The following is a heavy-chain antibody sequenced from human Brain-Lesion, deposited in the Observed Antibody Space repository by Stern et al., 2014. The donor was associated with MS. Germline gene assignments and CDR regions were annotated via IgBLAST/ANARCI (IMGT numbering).Heavy chain of an antibody. J-gene: IGHJ4*02. V-gene: IGHV4-61*02. CDR1: GASISSGTSY. Sequence: QVQLGQSGPGLVKPSQTLSLTCTVSGASISSGTSYWSWIRQPAGGGLEWIGRLHASGATYYNPSLKSRVTISGDTSKNQFSLTLNSVTAADTAVYYCARGHWELLGNNYFDSWGQGTLVTVSS. CDR3: ARGHWELLGNNYFDS. CDR2: LHASGAT. D-gene: IGHD1-26*01.